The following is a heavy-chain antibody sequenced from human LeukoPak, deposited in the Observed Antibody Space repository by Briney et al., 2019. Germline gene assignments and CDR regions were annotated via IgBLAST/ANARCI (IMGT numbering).Heavy chain of an antibody. J-gene: IGHJ4*02. V-gene: IGHV4-31*03. CDR1: GGSISSGGYY. CDR2: IYYSGST. D-gene: IGHD3-22*01. CDR3: ASYYDSSGYGWHYYFDY. Sequence: PSETLSLTCTVSGGSISSGGYYWSWIRQHPGKGLEWIGYIYYSGSTYYNPSLKSRVTISVDTPKNQFSLKLSSVTAADTAVYYCASYYDSSGYGWHYYFDYWGQGTLVTVSS.